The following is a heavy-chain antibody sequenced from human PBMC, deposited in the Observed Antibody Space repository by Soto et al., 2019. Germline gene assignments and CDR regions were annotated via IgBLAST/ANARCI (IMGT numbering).Heavy chain of an antibody. CDR1: GGTFSSYT. D-gene: IGHD2-21*02. J-gene: IGHJ4*02. CDR3: AREAYCGGDCYYYFDY. Sequence: SVKVSCKASGGTFSSYTISWVRQAPGQGLEWMGRIIPILGIANYAQKSQGRVTITADKSTSTAYMELSSLRSEDTAVYYCAREAYCGGDCYYYFDYWGQGTLVTVSS. CDR2: IIPILGIA. V-gene: IGHV1-69*04.